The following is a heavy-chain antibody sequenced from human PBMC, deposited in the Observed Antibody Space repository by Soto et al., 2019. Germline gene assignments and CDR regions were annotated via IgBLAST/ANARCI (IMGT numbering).Heavy chain of an antibody. J-gene: IGHJ4*02. Sequence: SETLSLTCTVSGGSVSPYSWIWIRQPPGKGLEWIGYIYYNGSTNYNASLRSRVTILVDTSKDQVSLKVTSVTAADTAMYYCARSPNRVYCGGGCSSRFDYWGQGALVTVSS. D-gene: IGHD2-21*02. CDR3: ARSPNRVYCGGGCSSRFDY. CDR1: GGSVSPYS. CDR2: IYYNGST. V-gene: IGHV4-59*02.